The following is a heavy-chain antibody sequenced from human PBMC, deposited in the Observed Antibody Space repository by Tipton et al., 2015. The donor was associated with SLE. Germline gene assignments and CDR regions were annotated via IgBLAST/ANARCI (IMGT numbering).Heavy chain of an antibody. CDR3: ARGGGYCSTKSCYWFDP. D-gene: IGHD2-2*01. V-gene: IGHV4-39*07. Sequence: TLSLTCSVSGVSVSSSLYLWDWIRQPPGKGLEWIGNVYYTGNTYSNPSLKSRVTLSIDMSKNQFSLRLSSVTAADTAVYYCARGGGYCSTKSCYWFDPWGPGTQVTVSS. J-gene: IGHJ5*02. CDR2: VYYTGNT. CDR1: GVSVSSSLYL.